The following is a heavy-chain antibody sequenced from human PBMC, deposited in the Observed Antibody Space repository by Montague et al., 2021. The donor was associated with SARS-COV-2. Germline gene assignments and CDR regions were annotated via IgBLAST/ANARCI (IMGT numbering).Heavy chain of an antibody. Sequence: SETRSLTCDVYGGSFSSYWSWIRQPPGRGLEWVGQISHGGGTNYNPSPKSRVTISVDTSKNQVSLKLSSVTAADTAVYYCASHCGGGRCYFGMDVWGQGTTVTVSS. CDR1: GGSFSSY. CDR2: ISHGGGT. V-gene: IGHV4-34*01. J-gene: IGHJ6*02. CDR3: ASHCGGGRCYFGMDV. D-gene: IGHD2-15*01.